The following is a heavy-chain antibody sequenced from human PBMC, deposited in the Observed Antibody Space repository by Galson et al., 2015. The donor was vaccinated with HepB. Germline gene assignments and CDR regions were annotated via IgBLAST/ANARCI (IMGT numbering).Heavy chain of an antibody. CDR2: VSTHNGKT. CDR1: GDIFTNFG. V-gene: IGHV1-18*04. D-gene: IGHD6-13*01. CDR3: ATVATSTWYDFIDI. J-gene: IGHJ4*02. Sequence: SVKVSCKASGDIFTNFGITWVRQAPGQGLEWFGWVSTHNGKTNYAQKFQDRVSLTTDTSRMTAYMELRSLRFDDTAVYYCATVATSTWYDFIDIWGPGTQVTVSS.